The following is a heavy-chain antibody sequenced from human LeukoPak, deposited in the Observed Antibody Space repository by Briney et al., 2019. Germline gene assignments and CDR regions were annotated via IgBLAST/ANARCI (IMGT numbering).Heavy chain of an antibody. CDR3: ARGRFLDAFDI. V-gene: IGHV4-61*01. J-gene: IGHJ3*02. Sequence: SETLSLTCTVSGGSVSSRSYYWSWIRQPPGKGLEWIGYIYYSGSTNYNPSLTSRVTMSVDTSKNQFSLKLSSVTAADTAVYYCARGRFLDAFDIWGQGTMVTVSS. CDR1: GGSVSSRSYY. CDR2: IYYSGST. D-gene: IGHD3-3*01.